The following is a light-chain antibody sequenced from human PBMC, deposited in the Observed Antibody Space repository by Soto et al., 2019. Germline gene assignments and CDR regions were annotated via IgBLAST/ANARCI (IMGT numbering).Light chain of an antibody. CDR2: DAS. Sequence: FVLTQSPGTLSLSPGERATLSCRVSQTVRNNYLAWYQQKPGQAPRLLIYDASSRATGIPDRFSGSGSGTDFTLTISRLEPDDVAVYYCQQYDNSVWTFGQGTKVDIK. CDR1: QTVRNNY. J-gene: IGKJ1*01. CDR3: QQYDNSVWT. V-gene: IGKV3-20*01.